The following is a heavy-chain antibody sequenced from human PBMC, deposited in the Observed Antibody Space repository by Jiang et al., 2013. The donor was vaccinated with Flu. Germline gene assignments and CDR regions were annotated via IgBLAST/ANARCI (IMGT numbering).Heavy chain of an antibody. Sequence: CAASGFTFSSYEMNWVRQAPGKGLEWVSYISSSGSTIYYADSVKGRFTISRDNAKNSLYLQMNSLRAEDTAVYYCASVYSSGWYSRFDYWGQGTLVTVSS. D-gene: IGHD6-19*01. CDR2: ISSSGSTI. V-gene: IGHV3-48*03. J-gene: IGHJ4*02. CDR1: GFTFSSYE. CDR3: ASVYSSGWYSRFDY.